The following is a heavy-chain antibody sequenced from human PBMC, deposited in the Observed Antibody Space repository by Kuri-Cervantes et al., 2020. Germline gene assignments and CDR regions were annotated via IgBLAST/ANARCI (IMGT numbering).Heavy chain of an antibody. CDR2: ISGSGGST. Sequence: GGSLRLSCAASGFTFSSYGMHWVRQAPGKGLEWVAVISGSGGSTYYADSVKGRFTISRDNSKNTLYLQMNSLRAEDTAVYYCAKGGREWLGPYYFDYWGQGTLVTVSS. D-gene: IGHD6-19*01. V-gene: IGHV3-23*01. CDR1: GFTFSSYG. J-gene: IGHJ4*02. CDR3: AKGGREWLGPYYFDY.